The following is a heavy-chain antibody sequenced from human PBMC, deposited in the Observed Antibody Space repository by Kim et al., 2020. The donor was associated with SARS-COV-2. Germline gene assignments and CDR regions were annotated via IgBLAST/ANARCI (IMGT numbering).Heavy chain of an antibody. CDR3: ARVWRYCSGGSCYLDAFDI. V-gene: IGHV4-59*01. D-gene: IGHD2-15*01. J-gene: IGHJ3*02. Sequence: SRVTLSVDTSKNQFSLKLSSVTAADTAVYYCARVWRYCSGGSCYLDAFDIWGQGTMVTVSS.